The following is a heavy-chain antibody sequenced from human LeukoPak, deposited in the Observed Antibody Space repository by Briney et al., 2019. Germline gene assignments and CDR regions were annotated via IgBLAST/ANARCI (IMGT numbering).Heavy chain of an antibody. Sequence: PGRSLRLSCAASGFTFSNAWMSWVRQAPGKGLEWVVRITSKTDGRTTDYAAHVKGRFTISRDDSKNTLYLQMNSLKTEDTAVYYCTTDRAPPYCSSTSCYYNWFDPWGQGTLVTVSS. V-gene: IGHV3-15*01. CDR3: TTDRAPPYCSSTSCYYNWFDP. CDR2: ITSKTDGRTT. D-gene: IGHD2-2*01. CDR1: GFTFSNAW. J-gene: IGHJ5*02.